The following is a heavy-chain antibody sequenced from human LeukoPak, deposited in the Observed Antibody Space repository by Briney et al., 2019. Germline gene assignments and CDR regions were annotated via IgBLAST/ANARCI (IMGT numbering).Heavy chain of an antibody. CDR3: ARAAYSGYDHGDY. CDR2: ISYDGSNK. Sequence: PGGSLRLSCEASGFTFSSYDMHWVRQAPGKGLEWVAVISYDGSNKYYADSVKGRFTISRDNSKNTLYLQMNSLRAEDTAVYYCARAAYSGYDHGDYWGQGTLVTVSS. D-gene: IGHD5-12*01. V-gene: IGHV3-30-3*01. J-gene: IGHJ4*02. CDR1: GFTFSSYD.